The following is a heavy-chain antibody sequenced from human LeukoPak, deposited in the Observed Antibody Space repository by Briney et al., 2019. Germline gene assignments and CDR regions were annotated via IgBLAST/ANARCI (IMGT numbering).Heavy chain of an antibody. Sequence: SETLSLTCAVYGGSFSGYYWSWLRQPPGKGLEWIREINHSGSTNYNPSLKSRVTISVDTSKNQFSLKLSSVTAADTAVYYCARRSSWPPYYFDYWGQGTLVTVSS. J-gene: IGHJ4*02. CDR2: INHSGST. CDR3: ARRSSWPPYYFDY. V-gene: IGHV4-34*01. D-gene: IGHD6-13*01. CDR1: GGSFSGYY.